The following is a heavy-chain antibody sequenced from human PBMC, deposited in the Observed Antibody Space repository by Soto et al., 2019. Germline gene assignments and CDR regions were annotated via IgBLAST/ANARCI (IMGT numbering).Heavy chain of an antibody. D-gene: IGHD3-3*01. Sequence: GASVKVSCKASGYTFTSYYMHWVRQAPGQGLEWMGIINPSGGSTSYAQKFQGRVTMTRDTSTSTVYMELSSLRSEDTAVYYCARGRDYDFWCGYFPYYYYYYMDVWGKGTTGTAP. CDR1: GYTFTSYY. V-gene: IGHV1-46*03. CDR2: INPSGGST. CDR3: ARGRDYDFWCGYFPYYYYYYMDV. J-gene: IGHJ6*03.